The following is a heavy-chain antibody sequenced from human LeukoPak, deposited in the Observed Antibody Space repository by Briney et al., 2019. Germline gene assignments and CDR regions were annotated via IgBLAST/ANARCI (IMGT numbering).Heavy chain of an antibody. CDR1: GFTFSSYG. V-gene: IGHV3-30*02. CDR3: AKDTPGRAGNFDY. D-gene: IGHD3-10*01. J-gene: IGHJ4*02. Sequence: GGSLRLSCAASGFTFSSYGMYWVRQAPGKGLEWVAFIRYDGSNKYYADSVKGRFTVSRDNSKNTLYLQMNSLRAEDTAVYYCAKDTPGRAGNFDYWGQGTLVTVSS. CDR2: IRYDGSNK.